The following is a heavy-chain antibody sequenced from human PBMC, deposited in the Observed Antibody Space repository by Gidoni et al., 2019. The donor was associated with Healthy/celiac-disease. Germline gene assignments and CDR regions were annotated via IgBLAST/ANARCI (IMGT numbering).Heavy chain of an antibody. CDR2: ISAYNGNT. Sequence: QVQLVQSGAEVKQPGASVHVSCTASGYTFTSYGISWVRQAPVKGREWMGWISAYNGNTNYAQKLQGRVTMTTDTSTSTAYMELRSLRSDDTAVYYCARSPDIVLMVYRFDPWGQGTLVTVSS. CDR3: ARSPDIVLMVYRFDP. D-gene: IGHD2-8*01. V-gene: IGHV1-18*01. J-gene: IGHJ5*02. CDR1: GYTFTSYG.